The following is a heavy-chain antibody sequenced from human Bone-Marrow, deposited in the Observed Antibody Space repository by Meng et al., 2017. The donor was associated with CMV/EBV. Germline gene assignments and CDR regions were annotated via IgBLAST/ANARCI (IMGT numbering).Heavy chain of an antibody. CDR1: GYTFTSYD. V-gene: IGHV1-8*01. Sequence: ASVKVSCKASGYTFTSYDINWVRQATGQGLEWMGWMNPNSGNTGYAQKFQGRVTMTRDTSISTAYMELSRLRSDDTAVYYCARDLGAAAGSYYYYGMDVWGQGTTVTVSS. CDR3: ARDLGAAAGSYYYYGMDV. D-gene: IGHD6-13*01. J-gene: IGHJ6*02. CDR2: MNPNSGNT.